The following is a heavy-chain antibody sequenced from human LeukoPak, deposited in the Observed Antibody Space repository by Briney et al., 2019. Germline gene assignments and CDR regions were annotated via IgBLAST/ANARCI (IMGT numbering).Heavy chain of an antibody. V-gene: IGHV4-31*03. CDR3: ARVRIAVAGGVE. CDR2: IYYSGST. D-gene: IGHD6-19*01. J-gene: IGHJ4*02. CDR1: GGSISSGGYY. Sequence: SETLSLTCTVSGGSISSGGYYWSWFRQHPGKGLEWIGYIYYSGSTYYNPSLKSRVTISVDTSKNQFSLKLSSVTAADTAVYYCARVRIAVAGGVEWGQGTLVTVSS.